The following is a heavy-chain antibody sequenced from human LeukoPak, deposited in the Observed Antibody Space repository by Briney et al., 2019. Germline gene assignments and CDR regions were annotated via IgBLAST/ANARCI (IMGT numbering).Heavy chain of an antibody. CDR2: IYYSGST. J-gene: IGHJ2*01. CDR1: GXXXXXY. Sequence: GXXXXXYWSXXXXPPGKGLEWIGYIYYSGSTNYNPSLKSRVTISVDTSKDQFSLKLSSVTAADTAVYYCARGPWYFDLWGRGTLVTVSS. CDR3: ARGPWYFDL. V-gene: IGHV4-59*01.